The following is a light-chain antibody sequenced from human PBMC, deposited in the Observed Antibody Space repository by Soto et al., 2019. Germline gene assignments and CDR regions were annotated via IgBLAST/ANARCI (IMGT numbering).Light chain of an antibody. J-gene: IGKJ4*01. Sequence: DIQMTQSPSSLSASIGDRITITCRASQSISTYLNWYQQKPGKAPRLLIYGASTLQNGVPSRFXRSRSATDYTLTISSLQPEDFATYYCQQSFITPPLTFGGGTKVEMK. CDR2: GAS. CDR1: QSISTY. V-gene: IGKV1-39*01. CDR3: QQSFITPPLT.